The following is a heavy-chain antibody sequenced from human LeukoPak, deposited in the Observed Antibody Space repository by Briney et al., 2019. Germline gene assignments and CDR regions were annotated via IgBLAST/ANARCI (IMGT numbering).Heavy chain of an antibody. CDR2: IYYSGST. D-gene: IGHD5-12*01. V-gene: IGHV4-39*01. CDR3: AGLPYYYYYYMDV. CDR1: GGPISSSSYY. Sequence: SETLSLTCTVSGGPISSSSYYWGWIRQPPGKGLEWIGSIYYSGSTYYNPSLKSRVTISVDTSKNQFSLKLSSVTAADTAVYYCAGLPYYYYYYMDVWGKGTTVTVSS. J-gene: IGHJ6*03.